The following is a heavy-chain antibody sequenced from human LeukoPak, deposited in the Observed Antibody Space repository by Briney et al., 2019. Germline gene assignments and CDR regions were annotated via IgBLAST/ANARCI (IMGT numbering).Heavy chain of an antibody. D-gene: IGHD3-3*01. J-gene: IGHJ4*02. CDR1: GDSVSSNGAS. V-gene: IGHV6-1*01. CDR2: TYYRSQQWHS. Sequence: PSQTLSVTCAISGDSVSSNGASWNWIRQSPSRGLEWLGRTYYRSQQWHSDYAPSVKGRITLNPDTSKNQFSLQLNSMTPEDTAVYYCGRETDFGVVTNWGQGTLVTVSS. CDR3: GRETDFGVVTN.